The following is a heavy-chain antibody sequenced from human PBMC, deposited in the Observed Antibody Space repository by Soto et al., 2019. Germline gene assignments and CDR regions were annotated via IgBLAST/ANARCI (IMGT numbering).Heavy chain of an antibody. J-gene: IGHJ3*02. D-gene: IGHD4-17*01. CDR3: ARITTNDYGDYAHAFDI. CDR2: IYSGGST. V-gene: IGHV3-53*01. Sequence: EVQLVESGGGLIQPGGSLRLSCAASGFTVSSNYMSWVRQAPGKGLEWVSVIYSGGSTYYADSVKGRFTISRDNSKNTLYLQMNSLRAEDTAVYYCARITTNDYGDYAHAFDIWGQGTMVTVSS. CDR1: GFTVSSNY.